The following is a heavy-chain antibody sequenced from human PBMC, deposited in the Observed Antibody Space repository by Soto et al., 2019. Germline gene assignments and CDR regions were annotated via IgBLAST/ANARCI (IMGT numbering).Heavy chain of an antibody. Sequence: SETLSLTCAVYGGSFSGYYWSWIRQPPGKGLEWIGEINHSGSTNYNPSLKSRVTISVDTSKNQFSLKLSSVTAADTAVYYCARGGWPAATSTYYYYYMDVWGKGTTVTVSS. CDR2: INHSGST. D-gene: IGHD2-2*01. V-gene: IGHV4-34*01. J-gene: IGHJ6*03. CDR1: GGSFSGYY. CDR3: ARGGWPAATSTYYYYYMDV.